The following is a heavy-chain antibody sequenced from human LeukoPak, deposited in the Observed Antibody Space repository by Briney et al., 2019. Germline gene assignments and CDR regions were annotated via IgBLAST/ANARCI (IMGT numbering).Heavy chain of an antibody. CDR1: EFTVSTNY. V-gene: IGHV3-66*01. CDR2: IHIDGDT. D-gene: IGHD3-22*01. CDR3: ARDGLDSSGPVAFDI. J-gene: IGHJ3*02. Sequence: GGSLRLSCVASEFTVSTNYMSWVRQAPGKGLKWVSIIHIDGDTHYADSVKGRFTFSRDNSKNTLYLQMNSLRSEDTAVYYCARDGLDSSGPVAFDIWGQGTMVTVSS.